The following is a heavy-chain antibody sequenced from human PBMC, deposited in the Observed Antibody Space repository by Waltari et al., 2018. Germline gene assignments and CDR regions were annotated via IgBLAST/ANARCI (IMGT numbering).Heavy chain of an antibody. CDR3: ARERHRLMEEGYLMALDP. CDR2: ISGNNGHT. D-gene: IGHD3-3*01. J-gene: IGHJ5*02. V-gene: IGHV1-18*01. Sequence: QVQLVQSGAEGKKPGASVKVPCKASGYTFSDSGISLARQATGQGLEWMGWISGNNGHTNHAQKFQGRLIMTEDTSATTVYMELTYLTSDDTAVYYCARERHRLMEEGYLMALDPWGQGTLVTVSS. CDR1: GYTFSDSG.